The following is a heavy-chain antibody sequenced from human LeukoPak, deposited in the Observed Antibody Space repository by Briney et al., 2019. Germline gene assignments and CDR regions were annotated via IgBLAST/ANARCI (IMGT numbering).Heavy chain of an antibody. Sequence: GGSLRLSCAASGFTFSSYAMSWVRQAPGKGLEWVSAISGSGGSTYYADSVKGRFAISRDNSKNTLYLQMNSLRAEDTAVYYCAKGSGYSYGSHFDYWGQGTLVTVSS. CDR3: AKGSGYSYGSHFDY. CDR1: GFTFSSYA. J-gene: IGHJ4*02. V-gene: IGHV3-23*01. D-gene: IGHD5-18*01. CDR2: ISGSGGST.